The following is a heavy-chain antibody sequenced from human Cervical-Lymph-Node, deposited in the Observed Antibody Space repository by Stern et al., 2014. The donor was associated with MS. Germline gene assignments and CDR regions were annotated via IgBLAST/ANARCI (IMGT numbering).Heavy chain of an antibody. Sequence: QITLKESGPALVKPTQTLTLTCTFSGFSLSTSGMRVSWIRQPPGKALEWLASIDWDDDKFYSTSLKTSLIISKDTSKNQVVLTMTNMDPVDTATYYCARIYSPSSGWYRFDYWGQGTLVTVSS. J-gene: IGHJ4*02. CDR2: IDWDDDK. V-gene: IGHV2-70*04. D-gene: IGHD6-19*01. CDR1: GFSLSTSGMR. CDR3: ARIYSPSSGWYRFDY.